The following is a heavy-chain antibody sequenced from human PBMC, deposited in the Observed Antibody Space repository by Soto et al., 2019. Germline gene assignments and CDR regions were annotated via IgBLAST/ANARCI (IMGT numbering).Heavy chain of an antibody. Sequence: EVQLVESGGGLVQPGGSLRLSCAASGFLFNTYWMFWVRQAPRKGLLWVSRIKSDGSSTNYADSVKGRFTISRDNAKNTLYLQMTSLRADDTAVYYCAIGGGDYNYLDSWGQGILVTVSS. V-gene: IGHV3-74*01. CDR2: IKSDGSST. CDR1: GFLFNTYW. CDR3: AIGGGDYNYLDS. J-gene: IGHJ4*02. D-gene: IGHD3-9*01.